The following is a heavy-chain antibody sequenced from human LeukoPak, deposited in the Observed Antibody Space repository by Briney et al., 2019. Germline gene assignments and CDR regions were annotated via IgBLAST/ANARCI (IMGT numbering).Heavy chain of an antibody. J-gene: IGHJ4*02. V-gene: IGHV3-20*04. Sequence: PGGSLRLSCAASGFTFDDYGMSWVRQAPGKGLEWVSGINWNGGSTGYADSVKGRFTISRDNAKNSLYLQMNSLRAEDTALYYCARVPGYCTNGVCSAFDYWGLGTLVTVSS. CDR3: ARVPGYCTNGVCSAFDY. CDR1: GFTFDDYG. D-gene: IGHD2-8*01. CDR2: INWNGGST.